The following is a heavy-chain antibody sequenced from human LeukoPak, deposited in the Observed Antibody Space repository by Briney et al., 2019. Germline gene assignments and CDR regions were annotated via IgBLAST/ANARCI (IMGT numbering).Heavy chain of an antibody. Sequence: ASVKVSCKASGYTFTSYYMHWVRQAPGQGLEWMGIINPSGGSTSYAQKFQGRVTMTRYISTSTVYMELSSLRSEDTAVYYCASYYGGLVGYWGQGTLVTVSS. CDR2: INPSGGST. V-gene: IGHV1-46*01. D-gene: IGHD3-22*01. CDR1: GYTFTSYY. CDR3: ASYYGGLVGY. J-gene: IGHJ4*02.